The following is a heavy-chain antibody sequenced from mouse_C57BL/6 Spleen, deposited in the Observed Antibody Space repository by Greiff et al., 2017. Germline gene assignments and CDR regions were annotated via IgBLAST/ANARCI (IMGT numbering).Heavy chain of an antibody. CDR2: IYPGDGDT. Sequence: VQVVESGPELVKPGASVKISCKASGYAFSSSWMNWVKQRPGKGLEWIGRIYPGDGDTNYNGKFKGKATLTADKSSSTAYMQLSSLTSEDSAVYFCARSANWAWFAYWGQGTLVTVSA. D-gene: IGHD4-1*01. J-gene: IGHJ3*01. CDR3: ARSANWAWFAY. V-gene: IGHV1-82*01. CDR1: GYAFSSSW.